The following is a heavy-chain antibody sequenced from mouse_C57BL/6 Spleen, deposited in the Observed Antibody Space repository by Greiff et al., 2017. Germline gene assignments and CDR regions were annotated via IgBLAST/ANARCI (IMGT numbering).Heavy chain of an antibody. CDR3: AREGDDGYSD. D-gene: IGHD2-3*01. V-gene: IGHV5-16*01. CDR1: GFTFSDYY. J-gene: IGHJ3*01. Sequence: EVQLVESEGGLVQPGSSMKLSCTASGFTFSDYYMAWVRQVPEKGLEWVANINYDGSSTYYLDSLKSRFIISRDNAKNILYLQMSSLTSEDTATYYCAREGDDGYSDWGQGTLVTVSA. CDR2: INYDGSST.